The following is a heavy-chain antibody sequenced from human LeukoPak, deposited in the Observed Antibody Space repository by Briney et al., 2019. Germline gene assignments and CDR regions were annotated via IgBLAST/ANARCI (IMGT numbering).Heavy chain of an antibody. D-gene: IGHD6-19*01. CDR2: IYLPTTT. V-gene: IGHV4-59*02. CDR1: GGSVSSDY. CDR3: ATGHSSGWFDF. Sequence: SETLSLTCSVSGGSVSSDYWSWIRHPPGTGLEWIGYIYLPTTTNYNPSLKSRVSMSLDTSKNQFSLDLTSVTAADTAMYFCATGHSSGWFDFWGRGTLVTVSS. J-gene: IGHJ4*02.